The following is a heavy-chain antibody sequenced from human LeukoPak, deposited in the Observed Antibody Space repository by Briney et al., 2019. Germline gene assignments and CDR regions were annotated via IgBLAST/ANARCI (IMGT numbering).Heavy chain of an antibody. CDR2: ISSSSNTI. CDR1: GFTFSSYS. D-gene: IGHD2-15*01. J-gene: IGHJ3*02. CDR3: ARILLAAGAFDI. Sequence: GGSLRLSCAASGFTFSSYSMNWVRQAPGKGLEWVSYISSSSNTIYYADSVKGRFTISRDNAKNSLYLQMNSLRAEGTAVYYCARILLAAGAFDIGGKGTMVPVSS. V-gene: IGHV3-48*01.